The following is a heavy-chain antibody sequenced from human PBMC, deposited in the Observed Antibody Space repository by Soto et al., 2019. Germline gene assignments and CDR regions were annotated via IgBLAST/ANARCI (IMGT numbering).Heavy chain of an antibody. CDR3: AKDPRVVTIAAADNINWFDP. CDR2: ISGSGGST. Sequence: EVQLLESGGGLVQPGGSLRLSCAASGFTFSSYAMSWVRQAPGKGLEWVSAISGSGGSTYYADSVKGRFTISRDNSKNTLYLQMNSLRAEDTAVYYCAKDPRVVTIAAADNINWFDPWGQGTLVTVSS. CDR1: GFTFSSYA. J-gene: IGHJ5*02. D-gene: IGHD6-13*01. V-gene: IGHV3-23*01.